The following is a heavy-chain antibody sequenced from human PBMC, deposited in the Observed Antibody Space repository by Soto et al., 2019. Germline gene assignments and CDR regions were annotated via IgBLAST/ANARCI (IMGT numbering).Heavy chain of an antibody. CDR1: GFTFSTYA. D-gene: IGHD5-12*01. V-gene: IGHV3-23*01. J-gene: IGHJ3*01. CDR2: VSGSGGGT. Sequence: EVQLLESEGGLVQPGGSLRISCATSGFTFSTYAMSWVRQAPGKGLEWVSAVSGSGGGTYYADSVEGRFTISRDISRSSLFLQMNSLRADDTALYYCARAKSGYAYDAFDLWGQGTMVTVSS. CDR3: ARAKSGYAYDAFDL.